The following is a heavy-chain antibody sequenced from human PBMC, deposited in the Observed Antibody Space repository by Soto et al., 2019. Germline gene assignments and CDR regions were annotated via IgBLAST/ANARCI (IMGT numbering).Heavy chain of an antibody. D-gene: IGHD6-6*01. Sequence: ETLSLTCTVSGGSISSYYWSWIRQPPGKGLEWIGYIYYSGSTNYNPSLKSRVTISVDTSKNQFSLKLSSVTAADTAVYYCARLIAARPGYYYYGMDVWGQGTTVTVSS. J-gene: IGHJ6*02. CDR1: GGSISSYY. V-gene: IGHV4-59*01. CDR2: IYYSGST. CDR3: ARLIAARPGYYYYGMDV.